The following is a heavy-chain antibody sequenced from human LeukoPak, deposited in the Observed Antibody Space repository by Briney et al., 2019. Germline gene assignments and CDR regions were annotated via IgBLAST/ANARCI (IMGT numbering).Heavy chain of an antibody. CDR2: ITSSSSYM. CDR3: ARDPYSGNYGDYYYYYMDV. D-gene: IGHD1-26*01. Sequence: PSETLSLTCTVSGGSISTSNYYWGWIRQAPGKGLEWVSSITSSSSYMYYADSVKGRFTISRDNAKSSLYLQMNGLRDEDTAVYYCARDPYSGNYGDYYYYYMDVWGKGTTVTISS. V-gene: IGHV3-21*01. J-gene: IGHJ6*03. CDR1: GGSISTSNYY.